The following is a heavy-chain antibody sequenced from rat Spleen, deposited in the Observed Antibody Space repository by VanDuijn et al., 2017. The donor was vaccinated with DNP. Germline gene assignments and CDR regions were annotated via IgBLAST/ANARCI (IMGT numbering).Heavy chain of an antibody. CDR3: ARLLAGRSYYFDY. CDR2: ISPRGSRT. CDR1: RFTFSNYY. Sequence: EVQLVESGGGLVQPGNSLKLSCAASRFTFSNYYMAWVRQAPKKGLEWVAAISPRGSRTYYPDSVKGRFTISRDNAKSTLYLQMNSLRSEDTATYYCARLLAGRSYYFDYWGQGVMVTVSS. V-gene: IGHV5S23*01. D-gene: IGHD2-7*01. J-gene: IGHJ2*01.